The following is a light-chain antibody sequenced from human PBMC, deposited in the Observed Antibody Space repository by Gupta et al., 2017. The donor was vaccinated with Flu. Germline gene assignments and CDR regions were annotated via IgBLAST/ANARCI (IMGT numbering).Light chain of an antibody. V-gene: IGKV3-20*01. Sequence: EIVLTQSPGTLSLSPGERATLSCRASQRVSSGYLAWYQQKLGQAPRLLIYDESRRATGIPDRFSGSGSGTDFTLTISRLEPEDFAVYYCQQYGRSLTFGGGTKVEIK. CDR2: DES. CDR3: QQYGRSLT. J-gene: IGKJ4*01. CDR1: QRVSSGY.